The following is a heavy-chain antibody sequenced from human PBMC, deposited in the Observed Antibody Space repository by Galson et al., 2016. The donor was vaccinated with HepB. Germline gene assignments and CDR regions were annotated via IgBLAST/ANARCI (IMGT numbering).Heavy chain of an antibody. CDR3: ARGPSDSDFGSYSDS. J-gene: IGHJ5*02. Sequence: SLRLSCAASGFTFSRYSMNWVRQAPGRGLEWVASISSGSTYIYYVDSVKGRFTVSRDNAKNSLYLQMNSLRAEDTAVYFCARGPSDSDFGSYSDSWGQGALVTVSS. V-gene: IGHV3-21*01. CDR1: GFTFSRYS. CDR2: ISSGSTYI. D-gene: IGHD3-3*01.